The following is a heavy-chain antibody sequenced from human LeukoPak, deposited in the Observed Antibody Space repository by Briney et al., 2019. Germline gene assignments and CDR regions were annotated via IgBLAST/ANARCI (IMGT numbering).Heavy chain of an antibody. V-gene: IGHV3-21*01. CDR3: ARTPRPQYYYYGMDV. CDR2: ISSSSSYI. CDR1: GFTFSSYS. J-gene: IGHJ6*02. Sequence: GGSLRLSCATSGFTFSSYSMNWVRQAPGKGLEWVSSISSSSSYIYYADSVKGRFTISRDNAKNSLYLQMNSLRAEDTAVYYCARTPRPQYYYYGMDVWGQGTTVTVSS.